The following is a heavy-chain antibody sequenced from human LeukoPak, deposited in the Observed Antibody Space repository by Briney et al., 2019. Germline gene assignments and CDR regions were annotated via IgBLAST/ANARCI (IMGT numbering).Heavy chain of an antibody. Sequence: ASVKVSCKASGYTFTGYYMHWVRQAPGHGLEWMGWINPNSGGTNYAQKFQGRVTMTRDTSISTAYMELSRVRSDDTAVYYCARYHLFVTTIYYYYYMDVWGKGTTVTVSS. CDR3: ARYHLFVTTIYYYYYMDV. D-gene: IGHD4-11*01. CDR2: INPNSGGT. J-gene: IGHJ6*03. V-gene: IGHV1-2*02. CDR1: GYTFTGYY.